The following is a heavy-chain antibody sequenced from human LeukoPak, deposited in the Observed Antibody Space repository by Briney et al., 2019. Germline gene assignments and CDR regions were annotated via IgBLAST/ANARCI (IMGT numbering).Heavy chain of an antibody. CDR1: GGSFNGYY. V-gene: IGHV4-34*01. CDR2: INHSGST. Sequence: PSETLSLTCAVYGGSFNGYYWSWIRQPPGNGLEWIGEINHSGSTNYNPSLKSRVTISVDTSKNQFSLKLSSVTAADTAVYYCARGGRAVAGIDYWGQGTLVTVSS. J-gene: IGHJ4*02. D-gene: IGHD6-19*01. CDR3: ARGGRAVAGIDY.